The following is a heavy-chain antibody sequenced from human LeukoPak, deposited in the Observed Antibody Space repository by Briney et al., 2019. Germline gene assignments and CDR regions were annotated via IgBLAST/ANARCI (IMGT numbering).Heavy chain of an antibody. D-gene: IGHD2-21*01. J-gene: IGHJ6*03. V-gene: IGHV3-23*01. CDR2: ISGRGGIT. CDR1: EFTFNNYA. CDR3: AKALRETHRPVYSYYYMDV. Sequence: GGSLRLSCAASEFTFNNYAVSWVRQAPGQGLEWVSTISGRGGITYYADSVKGRFTISRDNSKDTVFLQMNSLRVDDTAVYYCAKALRETHRPVYSYYYMDVWGKGTTVTVSS.